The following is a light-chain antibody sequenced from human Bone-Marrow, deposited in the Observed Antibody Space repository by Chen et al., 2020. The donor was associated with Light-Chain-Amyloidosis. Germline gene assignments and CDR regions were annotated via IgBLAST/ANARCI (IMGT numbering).Light chain of an antibody. J-gene: IGKJ4*01. Sequence: VMTQSPLSLPVTPGEPASISCRSSQSLLYSNGHNYLDWYVQKPGQSPQLLIYLGSYRASGVPDRFSGSGSGTDFTLQISRVEAEDVGVYYCMPGLQTPPTFGGGTKVEIK. CDR3: MPGLQTPPT. CDR1: QSLLYSNGHNY. V-gene: IGKV2-28*01. CDR2: LGS.